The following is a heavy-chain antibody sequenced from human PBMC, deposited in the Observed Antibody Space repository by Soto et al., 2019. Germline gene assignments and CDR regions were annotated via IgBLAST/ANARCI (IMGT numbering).Heavy chain of an antibody. D-gene: IGHD2-15*01. Sequence: SETLSLTCTVSGGSVSSGSYYWSWIRQPPGKGLEWIGYIYYSGSTNYNPSLKSRVTISVDTSKNQFSLKLSSVTAADTAVYYCARHGLVGDCSGVRCWIGWFDPWGQGTLVTGSS. J-gene: IGHJ5*02. CDR3: ARHGLVGDCSGVRCWIGWFDP. CDR1: GGSVSSGSYY. CDR2: IYYSGST. V-gene: IGHV4-61*01.